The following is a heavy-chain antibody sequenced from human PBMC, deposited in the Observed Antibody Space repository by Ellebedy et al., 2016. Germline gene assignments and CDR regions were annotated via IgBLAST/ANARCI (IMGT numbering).Heavy chain of an antibody. Sequence: GGSLRLXXAASGFTFSNFVMSWVRQAPGKGLEWVSTVSGSGGRTYHADSVKGRFAISRDNFKSTVYLQMNSLRAEDTAVYYCAKSPHIDYYVTFDYWGQGTLVTVSS. D-gene: IGHD3-10*02. CDR1: GFTFSNFV. V-gene: IGHV3-23*01. CDR2: VSGSGGRT. J-gene: IGHJ4*02. CDR3: AKSPHIDYYVTFDY.